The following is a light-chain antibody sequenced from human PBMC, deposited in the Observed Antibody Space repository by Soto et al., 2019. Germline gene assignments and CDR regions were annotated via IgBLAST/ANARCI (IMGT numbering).Light chain of an antibody. CDR3: QRRSNWPPIT. V-gene: IGKV3-15*01. CDR2: YTS. J-gene: IGKJ5*01. CDR1: QSVTTN. Sequence: EIVMTQSPATLSVSPGERATLSCRASQSVTTNLAWYQQKPGQAPRLLIYYTSTRATGFPARFSGGGSGTEFTLTISSLEPEDFAVYYCQRRSNWPPITFGQGTRLEIK.